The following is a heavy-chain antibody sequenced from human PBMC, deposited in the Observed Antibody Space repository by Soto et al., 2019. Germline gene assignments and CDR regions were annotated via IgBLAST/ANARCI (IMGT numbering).Heavy chain of an antibody. D-gene: IGHD6-13*01. V-gene: IGHV3-30*18. CDR2: ISYDGSNK. J-gene: IGHJ4*02. CDR3: AKDSSLMAAGGTVDY. Sequence: QVQLVESGGGVVQPGRSLRLSCAASEFTFSTYGMHWVRQAPGKGLEWVAVISYDGSNKYYADSVKGRFTISRDNSKNTLLLQMHSLTAEDTAVYYCAKDSSLMAAGGTVDYWGQGTLVTVSS. CDR1: EFTFSTYG.